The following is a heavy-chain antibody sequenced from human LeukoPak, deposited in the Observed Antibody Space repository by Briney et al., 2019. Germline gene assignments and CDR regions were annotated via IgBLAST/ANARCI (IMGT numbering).Heavy chain of an antibody. D-gene: IGHD6-19*01. V-gene: IGHV3-71*01. CDR1: GVTLSDHH. CDR3: SRGSGWLSVY. J-gene: IGHJ4*02. CDR2: ISGGTT. Sequence: GGSLRLSCAASGVTLSDHHMDWVRQAPGKGLEWIGFISGGTTEYAASVKGRFTISRDDSTSIAYLQMNSLTTEDTAVYYCSRGSGWLSVYWGQGTLVTVSS.